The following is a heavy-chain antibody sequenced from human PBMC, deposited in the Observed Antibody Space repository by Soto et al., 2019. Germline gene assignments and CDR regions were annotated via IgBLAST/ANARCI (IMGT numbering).Heavy chain of an antibody. V-gene: IGHV3-48*02. Sequence: EVQLVESGGGLVQPGGSLRLSCAASGFTFSSYSMNWVCQAPGKGLEWVSYISSSSSTIYYADSVKGRFTISRDNAKNSLYLQMNSLRDEDTAVYYCASMGDYGDYGAKYYFDYWGQGTLVTVSS. CDR3: ASMGDYGDYGAKYYFDY. CDR1: GFTFSSYS. J-gene: IGHJ4*02. D-gene: IGHD4-17*01. CDR2: ISSSSSTI.